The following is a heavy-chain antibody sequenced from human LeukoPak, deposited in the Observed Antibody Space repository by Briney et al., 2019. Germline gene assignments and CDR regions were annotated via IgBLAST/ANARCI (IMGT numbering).Heavy chain of an antibody. Sequence: GGSLRLSCAASGFTFSNAWMSWVRQAPGKGLEWVGRIKSKTDGGTTDYAAPVKGRFTISRDDSKNTLYLQMNSLRAEDTAVYYCARGPARCVGTSCRAFDYWGQGTLVTVSS. CDR3: ARGPARCVGTSCRAFDY. V-gene: IGHV3-15*01. J-gene: IGHJ4*02. CDR1: GFTFSNAW. CDR2: IKSKTDGGTT. D-gene: IGHD2-2*01.